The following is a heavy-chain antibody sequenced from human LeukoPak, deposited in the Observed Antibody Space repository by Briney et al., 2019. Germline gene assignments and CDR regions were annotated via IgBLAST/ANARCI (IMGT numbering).Heavy chain of an antibody. V-gene: IGHV1-2*02. J-gene: IGHJ4*02. CDR2: INPNSGGT. CDR1: GYTFTGYY. CDR3: ARDLLRRITMVRGVIIINLDFGY. Sequence: ASVKVSCKASGYTFTGYYMHWVRQAPGQGLEWMGWINPNSGGTNYAQKFQGRVTMTRDTSISTAYMELSRLRSEDTAVYYCARDLLRRITMVRGVIIINLDFGYWGQGTLVTVSS. D-gene: IGHD3-10*01.